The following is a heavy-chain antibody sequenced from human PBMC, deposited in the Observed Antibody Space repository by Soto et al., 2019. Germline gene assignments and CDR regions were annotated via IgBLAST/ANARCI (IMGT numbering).Heavy chain of an antibody. Sequence: EVQLVESGGGLVQPGGSLRLSCAASGFTFSSYDMHWVRQATGKGLEWVSAIGTAGDTYYPGSVKGRFTISRENARDTLYLQMNSLRGEDTAMYYCARGRSGGGWTFDPWGQGTLVTVSS. J-gene: IGHJ5*02. V-gene: IGHV3-13*01. CDR2: IGTAGDT. CDR3: ARGRSGGGWTFDP. D-gene: IGHD6-19*01. CDR1: GFTFSSYD.